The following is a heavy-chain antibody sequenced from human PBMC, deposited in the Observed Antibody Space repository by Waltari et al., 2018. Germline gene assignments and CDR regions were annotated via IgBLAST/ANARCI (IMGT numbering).Heavy chain of an antibody. J-gene: IGHJ6*02. CDR2: IDWDADK. V-gene: IGHV2-70*15. CDR3: ARSPSDYYYRYGMDV. D-gene: IGHD1-26*01. CDR1: GFSLRTSMC. Sequence: QVTLRESGPALVKPTQTLTLTCSFSGFSLRTSMCVTWIRQSPGKALEWLARIDWDADKYYNPSLRTRLTISKDTSKDQVVLTMTDMNAEDSATYYCARSPSDYYYRYGMDVWGQGTTVTVSS.